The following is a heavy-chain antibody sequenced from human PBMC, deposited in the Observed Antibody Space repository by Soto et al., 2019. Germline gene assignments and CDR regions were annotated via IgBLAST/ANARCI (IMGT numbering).Heavy chain of an antibody. Sequence: QVPLVESGGGVVQPGRSLRLSCAASGFTFSSYGMHWVRQAPGKGLEWVAVISYDGSNKYYADSVKGRFTISRDNSKNTLYLQMNSLIAKVTVVYYCTKDRTVYGSGSYPLPGYWGQVTLVTVSS. CDR1: GFTFSSYG. J-gene: IGHJ4*02. CDR3: TKDRTVYGSGSYPLPGY. CDR2: ISYDGSNK. D-gene: IGHD3-10*01. V-gene: IGHV3-30*18.